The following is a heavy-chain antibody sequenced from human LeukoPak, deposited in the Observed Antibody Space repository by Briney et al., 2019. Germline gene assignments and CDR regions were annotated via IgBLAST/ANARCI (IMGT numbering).Heavy chain of an antibody. J-gene: IGHJ6*03. D-gene: IGHD4-11*01. CDR2: IRWSGGST. V-gene: IGHV3-20*04. CDR1: GFRFDDYG. CDR3: ARGVYSNYPNCYYMDV. Sequence: PGGSLRLSCAASGFRFDDYGMSWVRQSPGKGLEWVSGIRWSGGSTGYADSVKGRFIISRDNAKNSLYLQMNSLRAEDSALYYCARGVYSNYPNCYYMDVWGKGTTVTVSS.